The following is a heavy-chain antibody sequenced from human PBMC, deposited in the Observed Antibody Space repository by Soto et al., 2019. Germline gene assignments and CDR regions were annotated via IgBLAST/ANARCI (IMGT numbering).Heavy chain of an antibody. J-gene: IGHJ3*02. CDR1: GYTFSAYT. Sequence: QAQLVQSGAEMKKPGASVKVSCKATGYTFSAYTMNWVRQAPGQSLEWMGWINAGSGNTKYSQNYQGRVSITRDTSASTVYMGLTGLTSEDTAVYYCARDTDTLGPRANDALDIWGQGTMVTVSS. CDR2: INAGSGNT. D-gene: IGHD5-18*01. CDR3: ARDTDTLGPRANDALDI. V-gene: IGHV1-3*01.